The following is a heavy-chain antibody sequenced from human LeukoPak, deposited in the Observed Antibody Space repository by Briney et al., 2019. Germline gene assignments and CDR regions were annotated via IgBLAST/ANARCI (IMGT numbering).Heavy chain of an antibody. CDR3: ARDHYGDFYFDY. CDR2: ISSNSSPI. Sequence: PGGYLRLSCAASGFTCSSYSMNWVRQAPGKGLEWVSYISSNSSPIYYADSVKGRFTISRDNAKTSLYLQMNSLRAEDTAVYYCARDHYGDFYFDYWGQGTLVTV. CDR1: GFTCSSYS. J-gene: IGHJ4*02. V-gene: IGHV3-48*04. D-gene: IGHD4-17*01.